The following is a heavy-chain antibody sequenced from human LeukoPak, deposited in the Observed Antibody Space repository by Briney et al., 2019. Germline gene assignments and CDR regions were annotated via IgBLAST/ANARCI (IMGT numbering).Heavy chain of an antibody. CDR1: GLTISSSG. CDR3: ARRFDF. J-gene: IGHJ4*02. Sequence: GGSLRLSCAASGLTISSSGMSWVRQAPGKGLEWVSAISGSGDRTHYADSVRGRFTISRDNAKNSLFLQMNSLRAEDTAVYYCARRFDFWGQGALVTVSS. CDR2: ISGSGDRT. V-gene: IGHV3-23*01.